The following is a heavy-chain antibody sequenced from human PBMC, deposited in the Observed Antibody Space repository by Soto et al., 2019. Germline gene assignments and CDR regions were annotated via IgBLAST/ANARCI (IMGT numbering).Heavy chain of an antibody. Sequence: QVQLVQSGAEVKKPGPSVKVSCKASGVTFSSYAISWVRQAPGQGLEWMGGIIPIFGTANYAQKFQGRVTITADESTSTAYMELSSLRSEDTAVYYCARDGWSGLRYYYGMDVWGQGTTVTVSS. J-gene: IGHJ6*02. D-gene: IGHD1-26*01. V-gene: IGHV1-69*01. CDR2: IIPIFGTA. CDR3: ARDGWSGLRYYYGMDV. CDR1: GVTFSSYA.